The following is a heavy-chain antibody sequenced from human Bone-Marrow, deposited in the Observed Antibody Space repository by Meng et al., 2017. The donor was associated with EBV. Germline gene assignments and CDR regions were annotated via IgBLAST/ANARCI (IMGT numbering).Heavy chain of an antibody. CDR1: GGSISSGGYY. CDR2: IYYSGST. CDR3: ARGAADFDY. V-gene: IGHV4-30-4*01. D-gene: IGHD6-13*01. J-gene: IGHJ4*02. Sequence: ESGPGLWNPYQTLSLTFAVSGGSISSGGYYWSWIRQPPGKGLEWIGYIYYSGSTYYNPSLKSRVTISVDTSKNQFSLKLSSVTAADTAVYYCARGAADFDYWGQGTLVTVSS.